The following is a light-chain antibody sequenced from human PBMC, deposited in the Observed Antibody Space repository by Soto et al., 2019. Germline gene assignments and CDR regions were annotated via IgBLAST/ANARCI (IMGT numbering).Light chain of an antibody. V-gene: IGKV4-1*01. CDR3: QQYYSNPRT. Sequence: IVMTQSPDSLPVSLVESATINCKSSQSVLYTSNNKNYLAWYQQKPGQSPKLLIYWASTRESGVPDRFSGSGSGTDFTLTISSLQAEDVAVYYCQQYYSNPRTFGQGTKVDIK. CDR2: WAS. J-gene: IGKJ1*01. CDR1: QSVLYTSNNKNY.